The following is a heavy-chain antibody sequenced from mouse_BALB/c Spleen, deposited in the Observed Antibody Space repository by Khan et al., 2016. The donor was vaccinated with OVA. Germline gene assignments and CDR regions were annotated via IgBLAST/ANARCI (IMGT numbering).Heavy chain of an antibody. J-gene: IGHJ2*01. CDR2: ISSGGTYT. CDR1: GFTFSNYG. CDR3: ARQEGYYCSSYYFDY. V-gene: IGHV5-6*01. D-gene: IGHD1-1*01. Sequence: EVELVESGGDLVKPGGSLKLSCAASGFTFSNYGMSWVRQTPDKRLEWVATISSGGTYTYYPDSVKGRFTISRDTAKNPLYLQMSGLKSEDTAKYSCARQEGYYCSSYYFDYWGQGTTLTVSS.